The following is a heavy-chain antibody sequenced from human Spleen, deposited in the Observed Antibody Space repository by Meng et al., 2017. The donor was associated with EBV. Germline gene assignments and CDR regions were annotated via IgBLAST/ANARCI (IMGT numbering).Heavy chain of an antibody. CDR2: IPSDASHNK. Sequence: VQRVGSWGGVVQPGGSLVLFCAASGLTFSNYGFHWVRQAPGKGPEWVAIIPSDASHNKYYADSVKGRFTISRDNSKNTLYLQMNSLRTEDTAVYYCAKDLSGRFDPWGQGTLVTVSS. CDR3: AKDLSGRFDP. V-gene: IGHV3-30*18. CDR1: GLTFSNYG. J-gene: IGHJ5*02. D-gene: IGHD1-14*01.